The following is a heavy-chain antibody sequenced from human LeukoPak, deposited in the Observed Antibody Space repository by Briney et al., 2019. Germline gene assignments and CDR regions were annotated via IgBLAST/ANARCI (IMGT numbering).Heavy chain of an antibody. CDR1: GFTFNSYA. CDR2: ISYDGSIS. Sequence: GRSLRLSCAASGFTFNSYAVHWVRQAPGKGLEWVAVISYDGSISFYAASVKGRFTISRDNSKNTLYLQINNPRVEDTAVYYCAKRYYDFPLDYWGQGTLVTVSS. V-gene: IGHV3-30-3*02. J-gene: IGHJ4*02. D-gene: IGHD3-3*01. CDR3: AKRYYDFPLDY.